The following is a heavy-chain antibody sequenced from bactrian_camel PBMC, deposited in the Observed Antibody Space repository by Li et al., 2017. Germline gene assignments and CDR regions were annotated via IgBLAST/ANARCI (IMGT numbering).Heavy chain of an antibody. CDR1: GRIYKDC. CDR2: IVTSGEAT. J-gene: IGHJ4*01. V-gene: IGHV3S53*01. Sequence: QVQLVESGGGSVQAGASLRLSCVASGRIYKDCLGWFRQAPGKEREGVAAIVTSGEATYYADSVKGRFIISQDNGKMYLQMNSLKAEDTGMYYCKADVNNRVGVPLRPRCSVDTLGQGTQVTVS. D-gene: IGHD3*01.